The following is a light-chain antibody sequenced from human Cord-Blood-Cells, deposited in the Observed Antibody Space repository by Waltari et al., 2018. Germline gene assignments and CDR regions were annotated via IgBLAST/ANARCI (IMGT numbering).Light chain of an antibody. J-gene: IGLJ3*02. V-gene: IGLV4-69*01. CDR1: SGHSSYV. CDR2: LNRDGIH. Sequence: QLVLTQSTSASPSLGASVKLTCTISSGHSSYVLQWHQQQPEKGPRYMIKLNRDGIHSKGDGLPDRLSGSSCGAEPYLTSSSRQSEDEAEYFCQTGGTDMRVFCGGTKLTVL. CDR3: QTGGTDMRV.